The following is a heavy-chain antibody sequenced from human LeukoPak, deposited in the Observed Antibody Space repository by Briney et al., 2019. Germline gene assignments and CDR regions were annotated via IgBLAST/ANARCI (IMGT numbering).Heavy chain of an antibody. D-gene: IGHD4-11*01. J-gene: IGHJ4*02. CDR3: ARDGSNYYDY. V-gene: IGHV4-39*07. Sequence: SETLSLTCTVSGGSISSSSYYWGWIRQPPGKGLEWIGSIYYSGSTYYNPSLKSRVTISVDTSKNQFSLKLSSVTAADTAVYYCARDGSNYYDYWGQGTLVTVSS. CDR1: GGSISSSSYY. CDR2: IYYSGST.